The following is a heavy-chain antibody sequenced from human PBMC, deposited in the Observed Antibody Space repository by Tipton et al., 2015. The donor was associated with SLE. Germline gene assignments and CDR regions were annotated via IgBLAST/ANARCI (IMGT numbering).Heavy chain of an antibody. J-gene: IGHJ6*02. D-gene: IGHD1-7*01. CDR2: ISSSSRYT. Sequence: SLRLSCAASGFTFSDYYMSWIRQAPGKGLEWVSYISSSSRYTNYADSVKGRFTISRDNAENSLYLQMNSLRAEDTAVFYCARDRLYNWNSDYYYGMDVWGQGTTVTVSS. V-gene: IGHV3-11*05. CDR3: ARDRLYNWNSDYYYGMDV. CDR1: GFTFSDYY.